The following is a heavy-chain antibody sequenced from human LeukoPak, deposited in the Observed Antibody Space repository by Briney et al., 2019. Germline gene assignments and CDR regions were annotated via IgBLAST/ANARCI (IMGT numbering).Heavy chain of an antibody. D-gene: IGHD6-13*01. J-gene: IGHJ3*02. Sequence: ASGNVSCKASGGTVSSYSISWVRQAPGQGLEWMGGIIPIFGAANYAQKFQGRVTITADESTSTAYMELSSLRSEDTAVYYCAREPQGQQLPDAFDIWGQGTMVTVSS. CDR2: IIPIFGAA. CDR3: AREPQGQQLPDAFDI. CDR1: GGTVSSYS. V-gene: IGHV1-69*13.